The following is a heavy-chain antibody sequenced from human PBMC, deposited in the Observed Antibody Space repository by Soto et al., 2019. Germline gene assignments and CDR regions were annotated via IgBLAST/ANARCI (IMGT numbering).Heavy chain of an antibody. CDR2: IYPGDSKT. CDR1: GFSFTTYW. J-gene: IGHJ3*01. CDR3: ARDLGYGGNSAASDV. Sequence: QLVQSGAAVKEPGESLKIACKGSGFSFTTYWIAWVRQMPGKGLEWMGIIYPGDSKTTYSPSFQGQVTISADKSISTAYVQWSSLKASDTAMYYCARDLGYGGNSAASDVWGQGTMVTVSS. V-gene: IGHV5-51*03. D-gene: IGHD4-17*01.